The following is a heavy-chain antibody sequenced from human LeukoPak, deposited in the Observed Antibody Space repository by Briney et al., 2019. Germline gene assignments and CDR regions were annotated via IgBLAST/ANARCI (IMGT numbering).Heavy chain of an antibody. D-gene: IGHD3-3*01. CDR1: GFTFSSYS. J-gene: IGHJ4*02. Sequence: GGSLRLSCAASGFTFSSYSMNWVRQAPGKGLEWVSSISSSSSYIYYADSVKGRFTISRDNAKNSLYLQMNSLRAEDTAVYYCAKDHPNYDFWSGYYDYWGQGTLVTVSS. V-gene: IGHV3-21*04. CDR2: ISSSSSYI. CDR3: AKDHPNYDFWSGYYDY.